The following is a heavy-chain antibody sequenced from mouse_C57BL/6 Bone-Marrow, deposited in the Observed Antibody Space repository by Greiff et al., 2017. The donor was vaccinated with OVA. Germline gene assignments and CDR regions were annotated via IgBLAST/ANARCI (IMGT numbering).Heavy chain of an antibody. J-gene: IGHJ4*01. CDR1: GFTFSSYA. Sequence: EVKLMESGGGLVKPGGSLKLSCAASGFTFSSYAMSWVRQTPEKRLEWVATISDGGSYTYYPDNVKGRFTISRDNAKNNLYLQMSHLKSEDTAMYYCARDPIYYEYDRGYAMDYWGQGTSVTVSS. CDR2: ISDGGSYT. D-gene: IGHD2-4*01. CDR3: ARDPIYYEYDRGYAMDY. V-gene: IGHV5-4*01.